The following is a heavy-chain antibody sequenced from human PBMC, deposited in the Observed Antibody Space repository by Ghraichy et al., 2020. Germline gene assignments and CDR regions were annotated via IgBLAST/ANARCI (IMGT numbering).Heavy chain of an antibody. D-gene: IGHD3-3*01. CDR3: ARDSGDFWSGHSRFDP. Sequence: SETLSLTCTVSGGSISSGGYYWSWIRQHPGKGLEWIGYIYYSGSTYYNPSLKSRVTISVDTSKNQFSLKLSSVTAADTAVYYCARDSGDFWSGHSRFDPWGQGTLVTVSS. J-gene: IGHJ5*02. CDR2: IYYSGST. V-gene: IGHV4-31*03. CDR1: GGSISSGGYY.